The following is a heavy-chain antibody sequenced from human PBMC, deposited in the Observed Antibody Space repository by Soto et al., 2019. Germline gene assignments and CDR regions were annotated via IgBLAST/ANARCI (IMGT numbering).Heavy chain of an antibody. D-gene: IGHD3-3*02. CDR1: YGSISTYH. Sequence: SETLSLTCTVSYGSISTYHWSWVRQPPEKGLEWIGYIYHSGDTSYNPSLKSRVTISVDTSKNQFSLKLSSVTAADTAVYYCARNVGPHLSHYFDYWGQGTLVTVSS. CDR3: ARNVGPHLSHYFDY. V-gene: IGHV4-59*08. CDR2: IYHSGDT. J-gene: IGHJ4*02.